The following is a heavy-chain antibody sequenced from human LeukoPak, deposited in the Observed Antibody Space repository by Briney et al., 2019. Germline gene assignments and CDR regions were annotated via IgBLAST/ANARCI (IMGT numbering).Heavy chain of an antibody. J-gene: IGHJ4*02. D-gene: IGHD7-27*01. CDR3: ARVLGWGSLAFDY. V-gene: IGHV3-30-3*01. CDR2: ISYDGSNK. Sequence: GGSLRLSCAASGFTFSSYAMHWVRQAPGKGLEWVAVISYDGSNKYYADSVKGRFTISRDNSKNTLYLQMNSLRAEDTAVYYCARVLGWGSLAFDYWGQGTLVTVSS. CDR1: GFTFSSYA.